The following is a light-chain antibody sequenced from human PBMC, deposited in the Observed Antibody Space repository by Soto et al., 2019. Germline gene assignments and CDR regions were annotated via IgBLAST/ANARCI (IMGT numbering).Light chain of an antibody. CDR3: QQYYETPWT. V-gene: IGKV3-11*01. CDR2: DAS. J-gene: IGKJ1*01. CDR1: QSVSSY. Sequence: EIVLTQSPATLSLSPGERSTLSCRASQSVSSYLAWYQQKPGQAPRLLIYDASNRATGIPARFSGSGSGADFTLTISSLQTEDVAVYYCQQYYETPWTFGQGTKVDIK.